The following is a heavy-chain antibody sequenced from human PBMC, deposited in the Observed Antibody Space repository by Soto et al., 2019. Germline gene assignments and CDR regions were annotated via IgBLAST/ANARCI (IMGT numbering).Heavy chain of an antibody. CDR1: GFTFSSYS. CDR2: ISSSSSTI. CDR3: ARDRGALNP. V-gene: IGHV3-48*01. Sequence: GGSLRLSCAASGFTFSSYSMNWVRQAPGKGLEWVSYISSSSSTIYYADSVKGRFTISRYNAKNSLYLQMNSLRAEDTAVYYCARDRGALNPWGQGTLVTVSS. D-gene: IGHD3-10*01. J-gene: IGHJ5*02.